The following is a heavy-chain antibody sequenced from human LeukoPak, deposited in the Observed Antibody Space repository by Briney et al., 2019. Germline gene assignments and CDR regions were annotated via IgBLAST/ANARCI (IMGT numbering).Heavy chain of an antibody. CDR1: GFTFSSYS. J-gene: IGHJ4*02. CDR2: ISSSSSYI. Sequence: GGSLRLSCAASGFTFSSYSMNWVRQAPGKGLEWVSSISSSSSYIYYADSVKGRFTISRDNAKNSLYLQMNSLRAEDTAVYYCASSGSRGRGFDYWGQGTLVTVSS. V-gene: IGHV3-21*01. D-gene: IGHD3-10*01. CDR3: ASSGSRGRGFDY.